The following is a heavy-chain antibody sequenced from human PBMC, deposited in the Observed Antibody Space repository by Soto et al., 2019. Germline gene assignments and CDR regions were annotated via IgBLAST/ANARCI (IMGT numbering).Heavy chain of an antibody. J-gene: IGHJ5*02. CDR2: IYYSGST. CDR3: ARKYCSGGSCYENWFDP. D-gene: IGHD2-15*01. CDR1: GGSISSYY. V-gene: IGHV4-59*08. Sequence: PSETLSLTCTVSGGSISSYYWSWIRQPPGKGLEWIGYIYYSGSTNYNPSLKSRVTISVDTSKNHFSLKLSSVTAADTAVYFCARKYCSGGSCYENWFDPWGQGTLVTVSS.